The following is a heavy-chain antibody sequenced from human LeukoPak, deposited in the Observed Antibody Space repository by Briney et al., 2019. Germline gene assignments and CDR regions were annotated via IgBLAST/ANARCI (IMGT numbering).Heavy chain of an antibody. Sequence: SETLSLTCTVSGGSISSNYWSWIRQPPGKGLEWIGYMYSSGSTNYNHSLKSRVTISPDTSKNQFSLSMRSGTAADTAVYYCARDWAGDSSASYANWFDPWGQGTLVTVSS. CDR2: MYSSGST. CDR3: ARDWAGDSSASYANWFDP. CDR1: GGSISSNY. V-gene: IGHV4-59*13. J-gene: IGHJ5*02. D-gene: IGHD6-19*01.